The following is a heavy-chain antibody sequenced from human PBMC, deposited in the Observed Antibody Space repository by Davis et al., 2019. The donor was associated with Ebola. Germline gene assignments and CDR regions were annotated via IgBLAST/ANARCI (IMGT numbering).Heavy chain of an antibody. Sequence: ESLKISCADPGFTFSSYWMNWVRQAPGKGLEWIGEIDHSGTTNYNPSLKSRLTISVDTSKNQFSLKLRSVTAADTAVYYCARQGWSGYSLRHWLDPWGRGTLVTVSS. D-gene: IGHD3-3*01. CDR2: IDHSGTT. CDR3: ARQGWSGYSLRHWLDP. V-gene: IGHV4-34*01. J-gene: IGHJ5*02. CDR1: GFTFSSYW.